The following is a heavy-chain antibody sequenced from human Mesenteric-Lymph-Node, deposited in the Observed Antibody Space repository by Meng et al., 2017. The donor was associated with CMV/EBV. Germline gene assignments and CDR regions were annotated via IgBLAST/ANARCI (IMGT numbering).Heavy chain of an antibody. V-gene: IGHV4-39*07. CDR1: GGSISSSSYY. CDR2: IYYSGST. CDR3: ARAVPSHRYYNLDV. J-gene: IGHJ6*02. Sequence: SETLSLTCTVSGGSISSSSYYWGWIRQPPGKGLEWIGTIYYSGSTYYNPSLKSRVTMSVDTSKRQFSLKLSSVTAADTAVYYCARAVPSHRYYNLDVWGQGTTVTVSS.